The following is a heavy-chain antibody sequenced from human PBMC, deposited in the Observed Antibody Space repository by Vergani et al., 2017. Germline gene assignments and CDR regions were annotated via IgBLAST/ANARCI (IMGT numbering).Heavy chain of an antibody. CDR1: GGTFSSYA. CDR2: IIPILGIA. CDR3: AREAHSSSSLGWLYYYYGMDV. Sequence: QVQLVQSGAEVKKPGSSVKVSCKASGGTFSSYAISWVRQAPGQGLEWMGRIIPILGIANYAQKFQGRVTMTRNTSISTAYMELSSLRSEDTAVYYCAREAHSSSSLGWLYYYYGMDVWGQGTTVTVSS. V-gene: IGHV1-69*04. J-gene: IGHJ6*02. D-gene: IGHD6-6*01.